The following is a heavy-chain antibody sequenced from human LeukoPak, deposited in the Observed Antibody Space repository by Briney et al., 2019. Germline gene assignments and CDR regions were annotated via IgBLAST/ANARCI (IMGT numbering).Heavy chain of an antibody. D-gene: IGHD6-19*01. V-gene: IGHV3-66*01. CDR1: RFTVSNNH. CDR3: ARASRWLAFDN. J-gene: IGHJ4*02. Sequence: SGGSLRLSCVASRFTVSNNHMNWVRQAPGKGLEWVSVIYNGDNTYYADSVQGRFTISKDNSKNTLYLQINSLRPEDTAVYFCARASRWLAFDNWGQGTLVTVSS. CDR2: IYNGDNT.